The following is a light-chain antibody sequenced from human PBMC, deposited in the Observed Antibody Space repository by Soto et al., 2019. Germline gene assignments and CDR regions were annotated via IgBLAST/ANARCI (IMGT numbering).Light chain of an antibody. Sequence: EIVLTQSPGTLSLSPGERATLSCRASESISSSYLAWYQQKPGQAPSLLIFVATSRGTGIPDRFSGSGSGTDFTLTISRLEPEDFGVFYCQQYAGAPYTFGQGTKVEIK. V-gene: IGKV3-20*01. CDR1: ESISSSY. CDR2: VAT. J-gene: IGKJ2*01. CDR3: QQYAGAPYT.